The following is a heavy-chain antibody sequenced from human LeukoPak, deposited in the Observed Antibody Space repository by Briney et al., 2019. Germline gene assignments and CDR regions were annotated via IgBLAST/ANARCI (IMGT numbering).Heavy chain of an antibody. D-gene: IGHD6-19*01. CDR3: ARGTPSSGWYTFDY. CDR1: GDSVSSNSAA. J-gene: IGHJ4*02. Sequence: SQTLSLTCAISGDSVSSNSAAWNWIRQSPSRGLEWLGRTYYRSKWYNDYAVSVKSRITINPDTSKNQFSLQLNSVTPEDTAVYYYARGTPSSGWYTFDYWGQGTLVTVSS. CDR2: TYYRSKWYN. V-gene: IGHV6-1*01.